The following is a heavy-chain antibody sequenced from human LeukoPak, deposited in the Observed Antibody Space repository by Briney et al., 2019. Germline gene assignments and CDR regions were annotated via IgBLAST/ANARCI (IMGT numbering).Heavy chain of an antibody. J-gene: IGHJ4*02. V-gene: IGHV4-39*01. D-gene: IGHD2-2*03. CDR1: GGSISSSSYY. Sequence: SETLSLTCTVSGGSISSSSYYCGWIPQPPGKGLGWIGSINYSGTTYYNPSLKGRVTISVDTSKNQFSLKLSSVTAADTAMYYCARVDILVLPSSNFDFWGRGTLVTVSS. CDR2: INYSGTT. CDR3: ARVDILVLPSSNFDF.